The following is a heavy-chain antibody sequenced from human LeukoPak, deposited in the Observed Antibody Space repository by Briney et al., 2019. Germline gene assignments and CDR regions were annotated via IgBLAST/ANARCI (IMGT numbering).Heavy chain of an antibody. CDR3: ARHYYGSSWPFDY. J-gene: IGHJ4*02. Sequence: GESLRISCKGSGYSFTSYWISWVHQMPGKGLEWMGRIDPSDSYTNYSPSFQGHVTISADKSISTAYLQWSSLKASDTAMYYCARHYYGSSWPFDYWGQGTRVTVSS. V-gene: IGHV5-10-1*01. CDR2: IDPSDSYT. D-gene: IGHD6-13*01. CDR1: GYSFTSYW.